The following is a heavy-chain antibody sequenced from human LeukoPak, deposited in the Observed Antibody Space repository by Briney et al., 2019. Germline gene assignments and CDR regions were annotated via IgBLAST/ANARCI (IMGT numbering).Heavy chain of an antibody. CDR3: ARWNYMTAYYYYYMDV. Sequence: GASVKVSCKASGYTFTSYAMNWVRQAPGQGLEWMGWINTNTGNPTYAQGFTGRFVFSLDTSVSTAYLQISSLKAEDTAVYYCARWNYMTAYYYYYMDVWGKGTTVTVSS. CDR2: INTNTGNP. CDR1: GYTFTSYA. D-gene: IGHD1-7*01. J-gene: IGHJ6*03. V-gene: IGHV7-4-1*02.